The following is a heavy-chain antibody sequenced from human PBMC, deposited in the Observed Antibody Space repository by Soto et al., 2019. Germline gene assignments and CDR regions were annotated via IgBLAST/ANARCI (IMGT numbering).Heavy chain of an antibody. V-gene: IGHV3-48*02. D-gene: IGHD6-19*01. J-gene: IGHJ5*02. Sequence: EVQLVESGGGLVQPGGSLRLSCAASGFTFSSYSMNWVRQAPGKGLEWVSYISSSSSTIYYADSVKGRFTISRDNAKNSLYLQMNSLRDEDTAVYYCAREAGTWHLPLNWVDPWGQGTLVTVSS. CDR3: AREAGTWHLPLNWVDP. CDR2: ISSSSSTI. CDR1: GFTFSSYS.